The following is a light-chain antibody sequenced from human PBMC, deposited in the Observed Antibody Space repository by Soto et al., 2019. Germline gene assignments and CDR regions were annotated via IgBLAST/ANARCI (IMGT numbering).Light chain of an antibody. V-gene: IGLV2-23*03. Sequence: QSALTQPPSVSGSPGQSITISCTGTSSDVGNYNLVSWYQQHPGKAPKLMIYEGSKQPSGVTNRFSASKSGNTASLTISGLQAPDEGRGYCFAYVGSSKFVFVAGTKLTVL. CDR2: EGS. J-gene: IGLJ2*01. CDR1: SSDVGNYNL. CDR3: FAYVGSSKFV.